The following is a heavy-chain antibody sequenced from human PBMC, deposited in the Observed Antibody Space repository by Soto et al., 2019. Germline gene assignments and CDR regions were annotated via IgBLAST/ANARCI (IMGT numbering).Heavy chain of an antibody. D-gene: IGHD6-13*01. Sequence: PGGSLRLSCAASGFTFSSYAIHWVRQAPGKGLEWVAVISYDGSNKYYADSVKGRFTISRDNSKNTLYLQMNSLRAEDTAVYYCARGRGRRSSSWTDAFDIWGQGTMVTVSS. CDR3: ARGRGRRSSSWTDAFDI. CDR2: ISYDGSNK. V-gene: IGHV3-30-3*01. J-gene: IGHJ3*02. CDR1: GFTFSSYA.